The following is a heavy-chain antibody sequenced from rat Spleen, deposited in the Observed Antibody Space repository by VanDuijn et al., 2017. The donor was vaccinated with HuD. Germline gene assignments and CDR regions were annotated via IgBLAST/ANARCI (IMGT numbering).Heavy chain of an antibody. J-gene: IGHJ4*01. V-gene: IGHV5-25*01. CDR2: ISTGGGNT. Sequence: EVQLVESGGGLVQPGRSMKLSCAASGFTFSNYDMAWVRQAPTKGLEWVASISTGGGNTYYRDSVRGRFTISRDNAKSTLYLQMDSLRSEDTATYYCARVDGYYRTMDAWGQGASVTVSS. CDR1: GFTFSNYD. D-gene: IGHD1-12*03. CDR3: ARVDGYYRTMDA.